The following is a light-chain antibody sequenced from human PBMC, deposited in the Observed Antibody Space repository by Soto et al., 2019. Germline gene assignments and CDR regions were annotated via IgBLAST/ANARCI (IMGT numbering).Light chain of an antibody. Sequence: EIVLTHSPATLSLSPGERATLSCRASQSVSSYLAWYQQKPGQAPRLHIYDASNRATGIPARFSGSGSGTDFTLTISSLEPEDCAVYYCQQRSNWPPTFGGGTKVEIK. CDR3: QQRSNWPPT. CDR2: DAS. V-gene: IGKV3-11*01. J-gene: IGKJ4*01. CDR1: QSVSSY.